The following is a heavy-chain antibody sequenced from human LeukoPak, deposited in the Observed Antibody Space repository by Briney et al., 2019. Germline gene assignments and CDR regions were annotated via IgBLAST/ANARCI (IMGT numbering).Heavy chain of an antibody. J-gene: IGHJ6*02. CDR3: AAHPRCSSTSCYHEYYFYWVDV. D-gene: IGHD2-2*01. CDR2: ISAYNGNT. V-gene: IGHV1-18*01. CDR1: GYTFTILG. Sequence: GASVKVSFKGSGYTFTILGIRWVREAPGQGPEWMGWISAYNGNTNYAQKLQGRVTMTTDTSTSTAYMELRSLRSDDTPVYYCAAHPRCSSTSCYHEYYFYWVDVWGQGTRVTVSS.